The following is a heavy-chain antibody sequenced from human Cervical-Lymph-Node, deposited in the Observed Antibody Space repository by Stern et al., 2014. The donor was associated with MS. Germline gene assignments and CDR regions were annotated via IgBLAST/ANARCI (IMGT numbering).Heavy chain of an antibody. Sequence: QLQLQESGPGLVKPSETLSLTCIVSGGSISGYYWNWIRQPAGKVLEWIGRIYSSGSTNYNPSLKSRVSMSVDTSKNQFSLKLNSVTAADTAVYYCARYRAIGFDTWGQGTLVTVSS. CDR3: ARYRAIGFDT. V-gene: IGHV4-4*07. CDR1: GGSISGYY. CDR2: IYSSGST. J-gene: IGHJ4*02.